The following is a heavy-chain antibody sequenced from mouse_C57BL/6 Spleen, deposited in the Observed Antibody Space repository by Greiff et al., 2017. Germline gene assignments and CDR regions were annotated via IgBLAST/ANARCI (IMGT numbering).Heavy chain of an antibody. CDR3: ARGNYYGSSHFDV. CDR1: GYAFSSYW. V-gene: IGHV1-80*01. J-gene: IGHJ1*03. CDR2: IYPGDGDT. D-gene: IGHD1-1*01. Sequence: QVQLKQSGAELVKPGASVKISCKASGYAFSSYWMNWVKQRPGKGLEWIGQIYPGDGDTNYNGKFKGKATLTADKSSSTAYMQLSSLTSEDSAVYFCARGNYYGSSHFDVWGTGTTVTVSS.